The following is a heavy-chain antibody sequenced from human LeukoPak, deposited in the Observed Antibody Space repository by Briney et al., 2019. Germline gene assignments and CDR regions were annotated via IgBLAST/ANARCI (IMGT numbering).Heavy chain of an antibody. CDR3: ARDSRGYSGYDLGY. D-gene: IGHD5-12*01. CDR2: ISSSSSYI. J-gene: IGHJ4*02. V-gene: IGHV3-21*01. Sequence: GGSLRLSCAASGFTFSSYSMNWVRQAPGKGLEWVSSISSSSSYIYYADSVKGRFAISRDNAKNSLYLQMNSLRAEDTAVYYCARDSRGYSGYDLGYWGQGTLVTVSS. CDR1: GFTFSSYS.